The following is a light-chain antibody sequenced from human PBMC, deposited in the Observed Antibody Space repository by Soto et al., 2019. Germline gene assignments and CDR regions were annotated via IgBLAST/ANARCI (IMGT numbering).Light chain of an antibody. CDR2: AAS. V-gene: IGKV1-39*01. Sequence: DIQMTQSPSSLSASVGDRVTITCRASQSISSYLNWYQQKPEKAPKLLIYAASSLQSGVPSRFSGSGSGTDFTLAIRSLHPEDFATYYCQRSYSTPWTFGQGTKVEIK. J-gene: IGKJ1*01. CDR1: QSISSY. CDR3: QRSYSTPWT.